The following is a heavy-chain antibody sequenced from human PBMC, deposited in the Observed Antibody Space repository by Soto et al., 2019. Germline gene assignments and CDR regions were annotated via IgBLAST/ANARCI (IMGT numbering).Heavy chain of an antibody. V-gene: IGHV3-30*18. CDR2: ISYDGSNK. CDR1: GFTFSSYG. CDR3: AKAGDGYSGYDQSYFDY. Sequence: HPGGSLRLSCAASGFTFSSYGMHWARQAPGKGLEWVAVISYDGSNKYYADSVKGRFTISRDNSKNTLYLQMNSLRAEDTAVYYCAKAGDGYSGYDQSYFDYWGQGTLVTVSS. J-gene: IGHJ4*02. D-gene: IGHD5-12*01.